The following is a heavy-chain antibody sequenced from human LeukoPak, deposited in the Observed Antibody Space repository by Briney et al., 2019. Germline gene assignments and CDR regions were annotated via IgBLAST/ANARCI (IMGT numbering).Heavy chain of an antibody. D-gene: IGHD2-2*01. J-gene: IGHJ6*03. Sequence: GGSLRLSCAASGFTFSSYWMSWVRQAPGKGLEWVANIKQDGSEKYYVDSVKGRFTISRDNAKNSLYLQMNSLRAEDTAVYYCARLYQLLRRDDTNNMDVWGKGPTVT. CDR1: GFTFSSYW. V-gene: IGHV3-7*01. CDR2: IKQDGSEK. CDR3: ARLYQLLRRDDTNNMDV.